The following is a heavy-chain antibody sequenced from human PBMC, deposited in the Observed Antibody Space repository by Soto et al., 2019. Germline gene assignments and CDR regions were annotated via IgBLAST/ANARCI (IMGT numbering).Heavy chain of an antibody. J-gene: IGHJ6*02. D-gene: IGHD6-13*01. CDR3: ARVRYNSSWGGAQNYNYGMEI. V-gene: IGHV1-69*06. CDR1: GGTFSSYA. CDR2: IIPIFGTT. Sequence: QVHLVQSGAEVKKPGSSVKVSCTASGGTFSSYAISWVRQAPGQGLEWMGGIIPIFGTTTYAQKFQGRVTITSDKSTHAYMELSSLSSDDTAVYFCARVRYNSSWGGAQNYNYGMEICGQGTTVTVSS.